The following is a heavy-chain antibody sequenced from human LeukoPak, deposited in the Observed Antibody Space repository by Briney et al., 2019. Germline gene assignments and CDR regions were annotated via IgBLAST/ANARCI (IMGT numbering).Heavy chain of an antibody. CDR1: GFTVSSYY. V-gene: IGHV3-23*01. D-gene: IGHD3-22*01. CDR2: ISGSGGST. Sequence: PGGSLRLSCAASGFTVSSYYMNWVRQAPGKGPEWVSAISGSGGSTYYADSVKGRFTISRDNAKNSLYLQMNSLRAEDTAVYYCARDLSSGLYWGQGTLVTVSS. J-gene: IGHJ4*02. CDR3: ARDLSSGLY.